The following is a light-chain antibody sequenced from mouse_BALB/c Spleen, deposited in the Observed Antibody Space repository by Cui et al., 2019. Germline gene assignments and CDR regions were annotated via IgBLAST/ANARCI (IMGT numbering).Light chain of an antibody. Sequence: QIVLTQSPAIMSASLGERVTMTCTASSSVSSSSLHWYQQKPGSSPKLWIYSTSNLASGVPARFSGSGSGTSYSLTISSMEAEDAATYYCHQYHRSPRTFGGGTKLEIK. CDR2: STS. CDR1: SSVSSSS. V-gene: IGKV4-74*01. J-gene: IGKJ1*01. CDR3: HQYHRSPRT.